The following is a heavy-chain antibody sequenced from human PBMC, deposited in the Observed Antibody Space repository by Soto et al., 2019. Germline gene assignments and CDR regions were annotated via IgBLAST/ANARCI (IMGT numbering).Heavy chain of an antibody. CDR2: ISYGGSNK. CDR3: AKDPGHEDYGARYMGYFDY. CDR1: GFTFSSYG. J-gene: IGHJ4*02. V-gene: IGHV3-30*18. D-gene: IGHD4-17*01. Sequence: LRLSCAASGFTFSSYGMHWVRQAPGKGLEWVAVISYGGSNKYYADSVKGRFTISRDNSKNTLYLQMNSLRAEDTAVYYCAKDPGHEDYGARYMGYFDYWGQGTLVTVSS.